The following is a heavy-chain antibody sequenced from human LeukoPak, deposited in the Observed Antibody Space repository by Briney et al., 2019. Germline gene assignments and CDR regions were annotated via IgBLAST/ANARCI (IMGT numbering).Heavy chain of an antibody. CDR1: GGSISSSSYY. J-gene: IGHJ6*03. D-gene: IGHD3-10*01. CDR3: ARIPDYYGSGIYYMDV. V-gene: IGHV4-39*07. CDR2: IYYSGST. Sequence: KPSETLSLTCTVSGGSISSSSYYWGWIRQPPGKGLEWIGSIYYSGSTYYNPSLKSRVTISVDTSKNQFSLKLSSVTAADTAVYYCARIPDYYGSGIYYMDVWGKGTTVTVSS.